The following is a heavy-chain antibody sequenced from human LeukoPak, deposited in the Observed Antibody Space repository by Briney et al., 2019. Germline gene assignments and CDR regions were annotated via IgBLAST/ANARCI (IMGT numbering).Heavy chain of an antibody. D-gene: IGHD4-17*01. Sequence: GGSLRLSCAASGFTFSSYNMNWVRQAPGKGLEWVSSITSNSHYIYYADSVKGRFTISRDNAKNSLCLQMNSLRAEDTAVYFCARDQGTTMTSYAFDIWGHGTMVTVSS. CDR2: ITSNSHYI. CDR3: ARDQGTTMTSYAFDI. CDR1: GFTFSSYN. V-gene: IGHV3-21*01. J-gene: IGHJ3*02.